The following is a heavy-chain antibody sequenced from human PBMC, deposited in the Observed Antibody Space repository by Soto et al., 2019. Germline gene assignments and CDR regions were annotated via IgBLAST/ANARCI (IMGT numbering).Heavy chain of an antibody. CDR1: GGSISSGGYY. J-gene: IGHJ5*02. Sequence: QVQLQESGPGLVKPSQTLSLTCTVSGGSISSGGYYWSWIRQHPGKGLEWIGYIYYSGSTYYNPSLKSRVTISVDTSKNQFSLKLSSVTAADTATVYYCARGRKQQLVRSDWIDPWGQGTLVTVSS. D-gene: IGHD6-13*01. V-gene: IGHV4-31*03. CDR2: IYYSGST. CDR3: ARGRKQQLVRSDWIDP.